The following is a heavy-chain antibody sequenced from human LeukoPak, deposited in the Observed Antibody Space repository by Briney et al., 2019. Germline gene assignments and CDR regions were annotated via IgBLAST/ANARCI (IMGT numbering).Heavy chain of an antibody. CDR2: MNPNSGNT. V-gene: IGHV1-8*03. CDR3: AADQDSSSPHLDAFDI. Sequence: ASVKVSCKASGYTFTSYDINWVRQASGQGLEWMGWMNPNSGNTAYARKFRGRVTFTRNTSITTAYMELSSLRSEDTAVYYCAADQDSSSPHLDAFDIWGQGTMVTVSS. J-gene: IGHJ3*02. D-gene: IGHD6-13*01. CDR1: GYTFTSYD.